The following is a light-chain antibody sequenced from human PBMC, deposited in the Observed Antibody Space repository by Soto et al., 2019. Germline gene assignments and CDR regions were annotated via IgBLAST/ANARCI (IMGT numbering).Light chain of an antibody. V-gene: IGKV1-5*03. Sequence: DILMTQSPSTLSGSVGDRVTITCRASQTISSWLAWYQQKPGKAPKLLIYKASTLESGVPSRFSGSGSGTEFTLTISSLQPDDFATYYCQQYNSYSFGQGTKV. J-gene: IGKJ1*01. CDR2: KAS. CDR3: QQYNSYS. CDR1: QTISSW.